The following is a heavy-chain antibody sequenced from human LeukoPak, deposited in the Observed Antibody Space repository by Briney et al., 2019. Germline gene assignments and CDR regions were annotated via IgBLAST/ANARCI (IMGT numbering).Heavy chain of an antibody. J-gene: IGHJ4*02. CDR2: IYYSGST. CDR1: GGSISSYY. Sequence: PSETLSLTCTVSGGSISSYYWSWIRQPPGKGLEWIGYIYYSGSTNYNPSLKSRVTISVDTSKNQCSLKLSSVTAADTAVYYCASRGGGIAAAGTYYWGQGTLVTVSS. CDR3: ASRGGGIAAAGTYY. V-gene: IGHV4-59*12. D-gene: IGHD6-13*01.